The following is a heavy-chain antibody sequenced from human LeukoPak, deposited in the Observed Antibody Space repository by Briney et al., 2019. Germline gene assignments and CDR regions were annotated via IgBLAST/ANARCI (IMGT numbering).Heavy chain of an antibody. Sequence: GSLRLSCVASGFTFSGYWMTWVRQAPGKGLEWVANIKQDGSEKYYVDSVKGRFTISRDNAKNSLYLQMNSLRAEDTAVYYCARDPGYYGSGSYFNWGQGTLVTVSS. CDR3: ARDPGYYGSGSYFN. J-gene: IGHJ4*02. CDR2: IKQDGSEK. CDR1: GFTFSGYW. D-gene: IGHD3-10*01. V-gene: IGHV3-7*01.